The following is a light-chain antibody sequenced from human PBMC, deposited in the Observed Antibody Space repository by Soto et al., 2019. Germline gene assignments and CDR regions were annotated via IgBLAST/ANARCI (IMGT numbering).Light chain of an antibody. Sequence: DIVLTQSPGTLSLSPGDRATLSCRASQSVNSAYLAWYQQKPGQAPRLLIYGASSRFTGVPDRFGGSGSGTDFTLTISRLEPEDFAVYYCQKYYSSPRFGQGTKVEVK. CDR3: QKYYSSPR. J-gene: IGKJ1*01. V-gene: IGKV3-20*01. CDR1: QSVNSAY. CDR2: GAS.